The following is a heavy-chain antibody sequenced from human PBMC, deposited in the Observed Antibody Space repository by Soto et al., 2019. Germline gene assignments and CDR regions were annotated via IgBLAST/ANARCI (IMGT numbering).Heavy chain of an antibody. CDR3: ERAARLQAHYYYGMDV. CDR1: GGTFSSYA. J-gene: IGHJ6*02. Sequence: GASVKVSCKASGGTFSSYAISWVRQAPGQGLEWMGGIIPIFGTANYAQKFQGRVTITADESTSTAYMELSSLRSEDTAVYYCERAARLQAHYYYGMDVWGQGTTVTVSS. CDR2: IIPIFGTA. D-gene: IGHD4-4*01. V-gene: IGHV1-69*13.